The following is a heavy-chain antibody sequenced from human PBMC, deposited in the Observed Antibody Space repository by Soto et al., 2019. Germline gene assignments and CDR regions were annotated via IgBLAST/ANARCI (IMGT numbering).Heavy chain of an antibody. J-gene: IGHJ6*03. D-gene: IGHD3-16*02. CDR1: GFPVSSNY. Sequence: GGSLRLSCAASGFPVSSNYMSWVRQAPGKGLEWVSVIYSGGSTYYADSVKGRFTISRHNSKNTLYLQMNSLRAEDTAVYYCARQGELSYMTYYYYYMDVWGKGTTVTVSS. CDR2: IYSGGST. CDR3: ARQGELSYMTYYYYYMDV. V-gene: IGHV3-53*04.